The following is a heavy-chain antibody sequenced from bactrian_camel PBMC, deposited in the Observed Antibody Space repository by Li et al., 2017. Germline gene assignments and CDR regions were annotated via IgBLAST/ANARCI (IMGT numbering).Heavy chain of an antibody. Sequence: HVQLVESGGGSVQAGGSLRLSCAAYEYIRSTYCMGWWRQAPGKEREGVAAIASDGSTTYAAAVKGRFTISKDSVKNILYLQMDNLKPEDTAMYSCAADWRYSDGFGREWHDCAPARFPSTGGWWGQGTQVTVS. D-gene: IGHD1*01. CDR1: EYIRSTYC. J-gene: IGHJ6*01. CDR2: IASDGST. V-gene: IGHV3S53*01. CDR3: AADWRYSDGFGREWHDCAPARFPSTGGW.